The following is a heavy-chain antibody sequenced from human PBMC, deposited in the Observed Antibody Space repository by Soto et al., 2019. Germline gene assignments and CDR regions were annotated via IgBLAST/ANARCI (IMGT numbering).Heavy chain of an antibody. Sequence: QVQLQESGPGLVKPSQTLSLTCTVSGGTISSGGYYWSWIRQHPGKGLEWIGYIYYSGSTYYNPSLKSRVTISVDTSKNQFSLKLSSVTAADTAVYYCERWVVTFGRYFDYWGQGTLVTVSS. V-gene: IGHV4-31*03. CDR1: GGTISSGGYY. D-gene: IGHD3-22*01. J-gene: IGHJ4*02. CDR3: ERWVVTFGRYFDY. CDR2: IYYSGST.